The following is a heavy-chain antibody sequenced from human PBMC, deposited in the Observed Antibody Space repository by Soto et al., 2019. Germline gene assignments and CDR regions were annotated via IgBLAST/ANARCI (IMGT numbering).Heavy chain of an antibody. CDR2: INHSGST. CDR3: ARVVVAAYYYYYGMDV. V-gene: IGHV4-34*01. D-gene: IGHD2-15*01. Sequence: PSETLSLTCAVYGGSFSGYYWSWIRQPPGKGLEWIGEINHSGSTNYNPSLKSRVTISVDTSKNQFSLKLSSVTAADTAVYYCARVVVAAYYYYYGMDVWGQGTTVTVSS. J-gene: IGHJ6*02. CDR1: GGSFSGYY.